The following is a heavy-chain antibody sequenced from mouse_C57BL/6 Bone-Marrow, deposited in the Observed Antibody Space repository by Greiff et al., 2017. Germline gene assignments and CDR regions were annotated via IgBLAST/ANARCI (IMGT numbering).Heavy chain of an antibody. CDR1: GYTFTSYW. Sequence: QVQLQQPGAELVKPGASVKLSCKASGYTFTSYWMQWVKQRPGQGLEWIGEIDPSDSYTNYNQKFKGQATLTVDTSSSTAYMQLSSLTSEDSAVYYCAPYDYDGYFDVWGTGTTVTVSS. V-gene: IGHV1-50*01. D-gene: IGHD2-4*01. CDR3: APYDYDGYFDV. CDR2: IDPSDSYT. J-gene: IGHJ1*03.